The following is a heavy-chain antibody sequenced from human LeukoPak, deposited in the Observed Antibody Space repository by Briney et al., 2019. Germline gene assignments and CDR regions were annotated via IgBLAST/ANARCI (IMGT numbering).Heavy chain of an antibody. CDR2: ISWNSGSI. V-gene: IGHV3-9*01. J-gene: IGHJ5*01. D-gene: IGHD3-10*01. CDR1: GFTFSTYA. Sequence: PGGSLRLSCAASGFTFSTYAVHWVRQAPGKGLEWVSGISWNSGSIGYADSVKVRFSISRDNAKKSLNLQMNSLRTEDTALYYCAKDIGRRIIMFRGVIGSLDSWGQGTLVTVSS. CDR3: AKDIGRRIIMFRGVIGSLDS.